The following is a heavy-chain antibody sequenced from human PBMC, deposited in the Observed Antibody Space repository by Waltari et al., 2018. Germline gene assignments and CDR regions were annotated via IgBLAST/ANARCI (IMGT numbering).Heavy chain of an antibody. V-gene: IGHV3-23*01. CDR3: AKTSGDYYLEWYFDL. J-gene: IGHJ2*01. CDR2: VSGRGGTT. CDR1: GFSLISYG. Sequence: EVQLLESGGGLVQPGGSLRLSCAASGFSLISYGLPWVRQTPGKGLEWVSAVSGRGGTTYYADSMKGRFIISRDDSKNTLYLQMDSLTAEDTAVYYCAKTSGDYYLEWYFDLWGHGTPVTVSS. D-gene: IGHD1-26*01.